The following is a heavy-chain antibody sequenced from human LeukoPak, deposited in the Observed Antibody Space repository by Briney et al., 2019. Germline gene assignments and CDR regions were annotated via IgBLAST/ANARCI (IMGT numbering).Heavy chain of an antibody. V-gene: IGHV4-59*12. CDR1: GGPISSYY. J-gene: IGHJ4*02. CDR2: IYYSEST. D-gene: IGHD5-24*01. CDR3: ARETQEMATIFDY. Sequence: RPSETLSFTCTVPGGPISSYYWSWIRQPPGKGLEWIGYIYYSESTNYNPSLKSRVTISVDTSKNQFSLKLSSVTAADTAVYYCARETQEMATIFDYWGQGTLVTVSS.